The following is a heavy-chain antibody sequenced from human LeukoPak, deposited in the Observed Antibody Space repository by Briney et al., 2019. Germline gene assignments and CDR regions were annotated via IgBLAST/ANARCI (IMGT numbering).Heavy chain of an antibody. Sequence: ASVKVSCMASRYTFTGYYMHWVRQAPGQGREWMGWINPNSGGTNYAQKFQGRVTMTRDTSISTAYMELSRLRSDATAVYYCATVAGTLLYMDVWGKGTTVTVSS. J-gene: IGHJ6*03. V-gene: IGHV1-2*02. CDR1: RYTFTGYY. CDR3: ATVAGTLLYMDV. CDR2: INPNSGGT. D-gene: IGHD6-19*01.